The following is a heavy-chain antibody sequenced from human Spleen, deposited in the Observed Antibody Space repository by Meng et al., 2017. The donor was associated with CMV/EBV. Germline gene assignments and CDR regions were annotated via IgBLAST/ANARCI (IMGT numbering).Heavy chain of an antibody. Sequence: SGPTLVKPTQTLTLTCTFSGFSLSTSGMRASWIRQPPGKALEWLARIDWDDDKFYSTSLKTRLTISKDTSKNQVVLTMTNMDPVDTATYYCARHEYSGSWHGGFDYWGQGTLVTVSS. CDR2: IDWDDDK. V-gene: IGHV2-70*04. CDR1: GFSLSTSGMR. D-gene: IGHD6-13*01. CDR3: ARHEYSGSWHGGFDY. J-gene: IGHJ4*02.